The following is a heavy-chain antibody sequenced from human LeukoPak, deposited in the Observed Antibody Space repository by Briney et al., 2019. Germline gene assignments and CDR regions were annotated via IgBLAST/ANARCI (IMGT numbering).Heavy chain of an antibody. Sequence: SETLSLTCTVSGGSISSSYWSWIRQPPGKGLEWIGRIYTSGSTNYNPSLKSRVTISVDTSKNQFSLKLSSVTAADTAVYYCARGYSSGWYIEYFQHWGQGTLVTVSS. D-gene: IGHD6-19*01. CDR1: GGSISSSY. CDR2: IYTSGST. J-gene: IGHJ1*01. CDR3: ARGYSSGWYIEYFQH. V-gene: IGHV4-4*08.